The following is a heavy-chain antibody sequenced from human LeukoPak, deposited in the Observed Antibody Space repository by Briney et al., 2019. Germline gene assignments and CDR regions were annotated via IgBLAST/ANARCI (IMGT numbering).Heavy chain of an antibody. J-gene: IGHJ6*02. CDR1: GYTFTNYG. CDR3: ARVLRSMTTVRDYYGMDV. Sequence: GASVKVSCKASGYTFTNYGIAWVRQAPGQGLEWVGWISVYNGNTNYAEKLQGRVNVTTDRSTSTAYMELRSLRSDDTAVYYCARVLRSMTTVRDYYGMDVWGQGTTVTVSS. D-gene: IGHD4-17*01. CDR2: ISVYNGNT. V-gene: IGHV1-18*01.